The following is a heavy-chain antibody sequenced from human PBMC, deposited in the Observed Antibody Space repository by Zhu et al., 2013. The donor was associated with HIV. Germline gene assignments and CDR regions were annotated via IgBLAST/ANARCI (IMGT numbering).Heavy chain of an antibody. V-gene: IGHV1-69*01. J-gene: IGHJ3*02. Sequence: QVQLVQSGAEVKKPGSSVKVSCKASGGTFSSHAISWVRQAPGQGLEWMGGFIPMFGTANYAQRFQGRATVTADESTSTGYMELSGLRSEDTAVYYCARGIEYSSSDAFDIWGQGTMITVSS. CDR2: FIPMFGTA. CDR1: GGTFSSHA. CDR3: ARGIEYSSSDAFDI. D-gene: IGHD6-6*01.